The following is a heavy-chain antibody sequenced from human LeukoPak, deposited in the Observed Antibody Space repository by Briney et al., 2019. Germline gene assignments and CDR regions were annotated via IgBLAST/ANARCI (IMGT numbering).Heavy chain of an antibody. V-gene: IGHV4-61*02. Sequence: SETLSLTCTVSGGSISSCSYYWSWIRQPAGKGLEWIGRIYTSGSTNYNPSLKSRVTISVDTSKNQFSLKLSSVTAADTAVYYCARDRSDYYGSGSYQSPWGQGTLVTVSS. D-gene: IGHD3-10*01. J-gene: IGHJ5*02. CDR1: GGSISSCSYY. CDR2: IYTSGST. CDR3: ARDRSDYYGSGSYQSP.